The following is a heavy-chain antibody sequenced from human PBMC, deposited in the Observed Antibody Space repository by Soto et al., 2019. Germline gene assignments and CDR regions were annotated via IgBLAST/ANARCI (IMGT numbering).Heavy chain of an antibody. CDR1: GFTLRTYT. CDR3: VRGMNPIX. V-gene: IGHV3-21*06. CDR2: ISISSSDR. J-gene: IGHJ4*01. Sequence: GGSLRLSCAASGFTLRTYTMNWVRQAPGKGLEWVSSISISSSDRYYADSVRGRLTISIDNAKTALYLQMNSLRADDTAVYFCVRGMNPIXGGQVTLVTVSX. D-gene: IGHD3-3*02.